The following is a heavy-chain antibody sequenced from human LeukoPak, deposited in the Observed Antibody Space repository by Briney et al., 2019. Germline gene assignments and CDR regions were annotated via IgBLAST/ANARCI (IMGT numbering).Heavy chain of an antibody. CDR1: GGSISSGGYY. CDR2: IYYSGST. J-gene: IGHJ4*02. Sequence: SETLSLTCTVSGGSISSGGYYWSWIRQHPGKGLEWIGYIYYSGSTYYNPSLKSRVAISVDTSKNQFSLKLSSVTAADTAVYYCARNGDYAVFDYWGQGTLVTVSS. D-gene: IGHD4-17*01. V-gene: IGHV4-31*03. CDR3: ARNGDYAVFDY.